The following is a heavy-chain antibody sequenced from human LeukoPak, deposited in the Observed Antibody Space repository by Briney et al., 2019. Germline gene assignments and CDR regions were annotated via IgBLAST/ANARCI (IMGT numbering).Heavy chain of an antibody. Sequence: ASVKVSCTASGYTFTDSYIHWVRQAPGQGLEWMGWIFPKSGATNYAQKFQVRVTMTRDTSISTAYMELSRLRYDDTAVYYCASSQVGATLRDWGQGALVTVSS. V-gene: IGHV1-2*02. CDR1: GYTFTDSY. CDR3: ASSQVGATLRD. CDR2: IFPKSGAT. J-gene: IGHJ4*02. D-gene: IGHD1-26*01.